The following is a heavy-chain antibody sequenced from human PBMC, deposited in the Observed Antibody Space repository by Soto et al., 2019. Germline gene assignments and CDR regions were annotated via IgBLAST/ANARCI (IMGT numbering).Heavy chain of an antibody. CDR2: IKSKTDGGTT. V-gene: IGHV3-15*07. Sequence: PGGSLRLSCGASGFTFSNAWINWVRQAPGKGLEWVGRIKSKTDGGTTDFAAPVKGRFAISRDDSKNMVYLQMNSLKTEDTGIYSCTTDSYSTMIVVLFDYWGHGPLVTVSS. J-gene: IGHJ4*01. CDR3: TTDSYSTMIVVLFDY. D-gene: IGHD3-22*01. CDR1: GFTFSNAW.